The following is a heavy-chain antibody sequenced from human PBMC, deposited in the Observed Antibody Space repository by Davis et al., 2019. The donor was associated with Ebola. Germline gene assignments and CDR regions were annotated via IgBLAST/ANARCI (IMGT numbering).Heavy chain of an antibody. D-gene: IGHD5-18*01. V-gene: IGHV4-4*02. Sequence: SETLSLTCAVSGGSISSSNWWSWVRQPPGKGLEWIGEIYHSGSTNYNPSLKSRVTISVDKSKNQFSLKLSSVTAADTAVYYCARLTIVGGYSYGYYYYYGMDVWGQGTTVTVSS. J-gene: IGHJ6*02. CDR2: IYHSGST. CDR3: ARLTIVGGYSYGYYYYYGMDV. CDR1: GGSISSSNW.